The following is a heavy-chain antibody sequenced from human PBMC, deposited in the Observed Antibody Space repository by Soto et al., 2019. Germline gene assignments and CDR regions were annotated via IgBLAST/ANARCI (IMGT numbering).Heavy chain of an antibody. CDR3: ARESSGWNGGFDY. Sequence: EVQLVESGGGLVQPGGSLRLSCVASGFTFSSYWMHWVRQAPGTGLVWVSRINSGGSSTIYADSVKGRFTISRDNAKNTLYLQMNSLRSDDTAVYYCARESSGWNGGFDYWGQGTLVTVSS. CDR2: INSGGSST. J-gene: IGHJ4*02. CDR1: GFTFSSYW. V-gene: IGHV3-74*01. D-gene: IGHD6-19*01.